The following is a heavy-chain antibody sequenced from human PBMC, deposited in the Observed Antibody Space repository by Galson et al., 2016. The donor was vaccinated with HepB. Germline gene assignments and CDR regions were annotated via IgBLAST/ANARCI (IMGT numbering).Heavy chain of an antibody. Sequence: SETLSLTCTVSGGSFSSSDYYWDWIRQPPGKGLEWIGTIYYLGGTHYNPSLNSRVTMSVDTSKNQFSLELTSVTATDTAVYYCARRRDYGGDHDACDIWGQGTMVTVSS. V-gene: IGHV4-39*01. CDR1: GGSFSSSDYY. D-gene: IGHD4-23*01. CDR2: IYYLGGT. J-gene: IGHJ3*02. CDR3: ARRRDYGGDHDACDI.